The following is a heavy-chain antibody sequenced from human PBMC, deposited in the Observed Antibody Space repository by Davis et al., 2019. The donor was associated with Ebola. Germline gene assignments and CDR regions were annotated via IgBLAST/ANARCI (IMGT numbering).Heavy chain of an antibody. CDR2: IRSKANSYAT. Sequence: GGSLRLSCAASGFTFSGSAMHWVRQASGKGLEWVGRIRSKANSYATAYAASVKGRFTISRDDSKYTAYLQMNSLKTEDTAVYYCTREVSRGDVWGQGTTVTVSS. V-gene: IGHV3-73*01. D-gene: IGHD3-16*02. CDR3: TREVSRGDV. J-gene: IGHJ6*02. CDR1: GFTFSGSA.